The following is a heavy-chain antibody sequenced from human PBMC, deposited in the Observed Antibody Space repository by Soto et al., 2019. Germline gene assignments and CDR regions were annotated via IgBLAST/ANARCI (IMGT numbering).Heavy chain of an antibody. D-gene: IGHD5-12*01. J-gene: IGHJ5*02. CDR1: GYTFTSYY. CDR3: ARGDSGYDGRMKSWFDP. Sequence: GASVKVSCKASGYTFTSYYMHWVRQAPGQGLEWMGIINPSGGSTSYAQKFQGRVTMTRDTSTSTVYMELSSLRSEDTAVYYCARGDSGYDGRMKSWFDPWGQGTLVTVSS. CDR2: INPSGGST. V-gene: IGHV1-46*03.